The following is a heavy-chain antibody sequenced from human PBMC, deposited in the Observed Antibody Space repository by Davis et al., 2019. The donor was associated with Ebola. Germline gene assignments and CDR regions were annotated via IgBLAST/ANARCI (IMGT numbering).Heavy chain of an antibody. CDR3: ERTSNRDGYNSIDY. CDR2: ISGSGGST. J-gene: IGHJ4*02. Sequence: LEWVSAISGSGGSTYYADSVKGRFTISRDNSKNTLYLQMNSLRAEDTAVYYCERTSNRDGYNSIDYWGQGTLVTVSS. V-gene: IGHV3-23*01. D-gene: IGHD5-24*01.